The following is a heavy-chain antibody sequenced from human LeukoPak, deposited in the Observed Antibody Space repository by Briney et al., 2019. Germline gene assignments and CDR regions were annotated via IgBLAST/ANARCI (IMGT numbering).Heavy chain of an antibody. V-gene: IGHV3-48*02. CDR3: ARDDSWALDY. J-gene: IGHJ4*02. CDR2: IRTSSGGI. Sequence: GGSLRLSCAASGFTFSRYSVNWVRQAPGKGLEWVAYIRTSSGGIYYAGSVKGRFTISTDTAKNSLYLEINNLRDGDTAVYYCARDDSWALDYWGQGTLVTVSS. D-gene: IGHD2-21*02. CDR1: GFTFSRYS.